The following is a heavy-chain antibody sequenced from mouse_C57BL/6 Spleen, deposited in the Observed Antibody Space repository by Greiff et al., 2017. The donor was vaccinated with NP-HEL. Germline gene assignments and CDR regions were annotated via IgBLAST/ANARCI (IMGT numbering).Heavy chain of an antibody. D-gene: IGHD2-3*01. J-gene: IGHJ3*01. CDR2: IYPGDGDT. CDR1: GYAFSSSW. V-gene: IGHV1-82*01. Sequence: QVHVKQSGPELVKPGASVKISCKASGYAFSSSWMNWVKQRPGKGLEWIGRIYPGDGDTNYNGKFKSKATLTVDKSSSTAYMQLSSLTSEDSAVYYCARRKGDGYFAWFAFWGQGTLVTVSA. CDR3: ARRKGDGYFAWFAF.